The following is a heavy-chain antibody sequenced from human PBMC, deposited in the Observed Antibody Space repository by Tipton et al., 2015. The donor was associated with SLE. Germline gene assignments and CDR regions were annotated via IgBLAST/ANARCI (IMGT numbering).Heavy chain of an antibody. CDR2: IYYTGST. J-gene: IGHJ2*01. Sequence: TLSLTCTFSGDSISGYYWSWVRQPPWKGLEWIGYIYYTGSTNYNPSLRSRITMSVDTSNNQFSLKLSSVTAADTAVYYCARVFQGANWSHYFDLWGRGTLVTVSS. V-gene: IGHV4-59*01. CDR3: ARVFQGANWSHYFDL. D-gene: IGHD4/OR15-4a*01. CDR1: GDSISGYY.